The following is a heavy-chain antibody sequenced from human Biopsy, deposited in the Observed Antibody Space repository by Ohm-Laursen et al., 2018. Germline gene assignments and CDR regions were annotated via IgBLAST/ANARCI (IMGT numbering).Heavy chain of an antibody. CDR3: ARLSRRGYIIFFDY. CDR2: RFHSGSP. D-gene: IGHD5-12*01. V-gene: IGHV4-59*08. J-gene: IGHJ4*02. CDR1: GGSITGDF. Sequence: SDTLSLTCTVFGGSITGDFWTWIRQTPEKGLEWIGYRFHSGSPIYNPSLQSRVTISIDTSKNQFSLTLSSVSAADTAVYYCARLSRRGYIIFFDYWGRGTRVTVSS.